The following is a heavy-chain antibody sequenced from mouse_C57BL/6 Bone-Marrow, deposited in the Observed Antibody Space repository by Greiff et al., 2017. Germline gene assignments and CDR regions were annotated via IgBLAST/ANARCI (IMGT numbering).Heavy chain of an antibody. J-gene: IGHJ3*01. CDR2: IDPSDSYT. V-gene: IGHV1-69*01. Sequence: QVQLQQPGAELVMPGASVKLSCKASGYTFTSYWMHWVKQRPGQGLEWIGEIDPSDSYTNYTQKFKGKFTLTVDKTSSTAYMQLSSLTSEDSAIYYCARSWFADWGQGTLVTVSA. CDR3: ARSWFAD. CDR1: GYTFTSYW.